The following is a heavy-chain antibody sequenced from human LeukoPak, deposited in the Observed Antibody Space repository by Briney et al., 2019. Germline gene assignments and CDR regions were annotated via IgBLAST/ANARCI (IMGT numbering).Heavy chain of an antibody. Sequence: GESLKISCKTSGYDFSSKWIGWVRQMPGKGLEWMGIIYPTDSITRYSPSFQGHVTMSVDTSINTAYLQWTSLKSSDTAIYYCARLAPDYADYWFDPWGQGTLVTVSS. CDR1: GYDFSSKW. D-gene: IGHD4-17*01. CDR3: ARLAPDYADYWFDP. V-gene: IGHV5-51*01. J-gene: IGHJ5*02. CDR2: IYPTDSIT.